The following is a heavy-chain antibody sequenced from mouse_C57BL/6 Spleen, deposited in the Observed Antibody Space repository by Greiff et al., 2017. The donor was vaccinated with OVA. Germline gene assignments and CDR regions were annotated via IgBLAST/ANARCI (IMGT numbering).Heavy chain of an antibody. Sequence: VQLKQPGAELVKPGASVKLSCKASGYTFTSYWMQWVKQRPGQGLEWIGEIDPSDSYTNYNQKFKGKATLTVDTSSSTAYMQLSSLTSEDSAVYDCARAGSSYYYYAMDYWGQGTSVTVSS. CDR3: ARAGSSYYYYAMDY. V-gene: IGHV1-50*01. CDR2: IDPSDSYT. CDR1: GYTFTSYW. D-gene: IGHD1-1*01. J-gene: IGHJ4*01.